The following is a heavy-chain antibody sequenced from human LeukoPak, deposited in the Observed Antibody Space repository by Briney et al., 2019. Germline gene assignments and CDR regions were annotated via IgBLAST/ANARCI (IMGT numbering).Heavy chain of an antibody. V-gene: IGHV4-34*01. CDR2: INPSGST. J-gene: IGHJ6*03. Sequence: PSETLSLTCAVYGGSFSGYYWSCIRQPPGKRLEWIGAINPSGSTNYTPSLKSRVTISVDTSKNQFSLKLSSVTAADTAVYYCARGGGYYYMDVWDKGTTVTVSS. CDR3: ARGGGYYYMDV. CDR1: GGSFSGYY. D-gene: IGHD3-16*01.